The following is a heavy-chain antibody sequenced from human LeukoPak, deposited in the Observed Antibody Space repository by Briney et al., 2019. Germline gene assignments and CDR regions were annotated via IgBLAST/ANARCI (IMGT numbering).Heavy chain of an antibody. Sequence: GGSLRLSCAASGFTFSTYAMSWVRQAPGKGLEWVSGISNSGDSTYYADSVKGRFTISRDNSKNTLYLQMSSLRSEDTAMYYCAKDLWGAAAGLGFDYWGQGMLVTVSS. CDR1: GFTFSTYA. D-gene: IGHD6-13*01. CDR2: ISNSGDST. J-gene: IGHJ4*02. V-gene: IGHV3-23*01. CDR3: AKDLWGAAAGLGFDY.